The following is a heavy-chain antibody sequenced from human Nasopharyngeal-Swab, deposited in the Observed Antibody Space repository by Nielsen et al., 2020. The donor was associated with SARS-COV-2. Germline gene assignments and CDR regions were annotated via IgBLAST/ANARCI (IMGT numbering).Heavy chain of an antibody. V-gene: IGHV4-59*08. CDR1: GDSMITNS. D-gene: IGHD2/OR15-2a*01. CDR2: IYYNGRT. CDR3: ARQNVLKHLEWTSTFYSYRIDV. J-gene: IGHJ6*03. Sequence: SETLSLTCTVSGDSMITNSWIWIRQPPGKGLEWIGYIYYNGRTNYTPSLKSRVTVSPDTSRNQFSLKLDSVTAADTATYYCARQNVLKHLEWTSTFYSYRIDVWGKGTTVTVSS.